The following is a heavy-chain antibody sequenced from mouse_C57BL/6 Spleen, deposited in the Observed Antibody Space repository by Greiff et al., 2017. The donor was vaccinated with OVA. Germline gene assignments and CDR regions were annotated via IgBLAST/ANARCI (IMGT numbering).Heavy chain of an antibody. CDR2: INPNNGGT. CDR1: GYTFTDYN. V-gene: IGHV1-22*01. J-gene: IGHJ4*01. CDR3: ARHLLLRRYYAMDY. D-gene: IGHD1-1*01. Sequence: VQLQQSGPELVKPGASVKMSCKASGYTFTDYNMHWVKQSHGKSLEWIGYINPNNGGTSYNQKFKGKATLTVNKSSSTAYMELRSLTSEDSAVYYCARHLLLRRYYAMDYWGQGTSVTVSS.